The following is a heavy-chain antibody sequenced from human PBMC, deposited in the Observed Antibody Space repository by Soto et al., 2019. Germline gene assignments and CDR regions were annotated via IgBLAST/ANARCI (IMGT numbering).Heavy chain of an antibody. D-gene: IGHD4-17*01. CDR3: ANDRSDYGGNSFDY. CDR1: GFTFSSYS. Sequence: GGSLRLSCAASGFTFSSYSMNWVRQAPGKGLEWVSYISSSSSTIYYAESAKGRFTISRDNAKNSLYLQMNSLRDEDTAVYYCANDRSDYGGNSFDYWGQGTLVTVSS. V-gene: IGHV3-48*02. CDR2: ISSSSSTI. J-gene: IGHJ4*02.